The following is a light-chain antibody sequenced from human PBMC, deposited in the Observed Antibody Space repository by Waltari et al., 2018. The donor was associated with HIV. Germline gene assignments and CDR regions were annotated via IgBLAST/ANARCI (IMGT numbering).Light chain of an antibody. CDR3: QPYDSASFT. V-gene: IGKV3-20*01. CDR2: GSS. J-gene: IGKJ3*01. Sequence: EIVLTQSPGTLSLSPGERATLSCRASNSFSSSYLAWYQQKPGQAPRLLIYGSSSRATGTPDRFSGSGSGTDFTLSISRLEPEDFAVYYCQPYDSASFTFGPGTKVDIK. CDR1: NSFSSSY.